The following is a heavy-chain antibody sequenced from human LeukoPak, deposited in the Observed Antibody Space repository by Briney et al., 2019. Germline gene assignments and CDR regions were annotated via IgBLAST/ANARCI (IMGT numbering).Heavy chain of an antibody. CDR2: TSSDGSNK. CDR3: ARDFSSPVQTAFDY. V-gene: IGHV3-30*03. CDR1: GFTFSRYG. D-gene: IGHD6-13*01. Sequence: QPGGSLRLSCAASGFTFSRYGMHWVRQAPGKGLEWVAVTSSDGSNKHYADSVKGRFTISRDNSKNTLYLQMNSLRSEDTAVYYCARDFSSPVQTAFDYWGQGTLVTVSS. J-gene: IGHJ4*02.